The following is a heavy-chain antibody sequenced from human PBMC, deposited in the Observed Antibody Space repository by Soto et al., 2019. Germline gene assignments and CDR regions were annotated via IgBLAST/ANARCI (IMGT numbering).Heavy chain of an antibody. V-gene: IGHV4-30-4*01. J-gene: IGHJ6*02. D-gene: IGHD3-9*01. CDR1: GGSIRSGDYF. CDR2: ISSIGST. CDR3: ARGLVIRPYYYHGMDV. Sequence: SETLSLTCTVSGGSIRSGDYFWSWIRQSPGKGLEWIGYISSIGSTYYNPSLKSRVSVSRDTSKNQFSLKLSSVTTTDTAVYYRARGLVIRPYYYHGMDVWGQGTTVTVSS.